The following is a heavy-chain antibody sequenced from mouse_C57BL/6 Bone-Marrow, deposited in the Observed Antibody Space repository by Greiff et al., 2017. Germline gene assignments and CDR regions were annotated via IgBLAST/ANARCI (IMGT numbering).Heavy chain of an antibody. CDR2: INSDGGST. Sequence: EVHLVESGGGLVQPGESLKLSCESNEYEFPSHDMSWVRKTPEKRLELVAAINSDGGSTYYPDTMERRFIISRDNTKKTLYLQMSRLRSEDTALYYCERRQSDGYYWYFDVWGTGTTVTVSS. CDR1: EYEFPSHD. J-gene: IGHJ1*03. CDR3: ERRQSDGYYWYFDV. V-gene: IGHV5-2*01. D-gene: IGHD2-3*01.